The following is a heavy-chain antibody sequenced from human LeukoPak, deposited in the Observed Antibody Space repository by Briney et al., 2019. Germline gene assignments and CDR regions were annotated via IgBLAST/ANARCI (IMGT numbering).Heavy chain of an antibody. CDR2: ISYDGSNK. CDR3: AKTRSWFGVLLHEPLDY. Sequence: GGSLRLSCAASGFIFSSYGMHWVRQAPGKGLEWVAVISYDGSNKYYADSVKGRFTISRDTSKNTLYLQMNSLRAEDTAVYYCAKTRSWFGVLLHEPLDYWGQGTLVTVSS. D-gene: IGHD3-10*01. CDR1: GFIFSSYG. J-gene: IGHJ4*02. V-gene: IGHV3-30*18.